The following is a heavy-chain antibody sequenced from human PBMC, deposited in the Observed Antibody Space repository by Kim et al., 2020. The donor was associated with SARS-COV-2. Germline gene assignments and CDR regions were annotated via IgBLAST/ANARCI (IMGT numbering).Heavy chain of an antibody. V-gene: IGHV4-39*01. CDR1: GGSISSSTYS. J-gene: IGHJ4*02. D-gene: IGHD6-13*01. CDR3: TRHLSGSSWFDY. CDR2: IDPSGTT. Sequence: SETLSLTCTISGGSISSSTYSWNWFRQPPGDELEWIGGIDPSGTTYYNPSLKSRVTLSVETSRNQFSLKLSSVTAADTAVFYCTRHLSGSSWFDYWGQRT.